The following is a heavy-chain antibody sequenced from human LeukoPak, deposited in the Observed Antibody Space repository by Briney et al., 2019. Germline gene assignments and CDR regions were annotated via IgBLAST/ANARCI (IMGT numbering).Heavy chain of an antibody. CDR3: AKALAVYCDSTSCQHYFDY. V-gene: IGHV3-23*01. J-gene: IGHJ4*02. D-gene: IGHD2-2*01. CDR1: GFTFSVAA. Sequence: GGSLRLSCAASGFTFSVAAMTWVRQAPGKGLEWVSLIGASGESTYYADSVKGRFTISRDNSKNTLSLQMNSLSAEDTAIYYCAKALAVYCDSTSCQHYFDYWGQGTLVTVSS. CDR2: IGASGEST.